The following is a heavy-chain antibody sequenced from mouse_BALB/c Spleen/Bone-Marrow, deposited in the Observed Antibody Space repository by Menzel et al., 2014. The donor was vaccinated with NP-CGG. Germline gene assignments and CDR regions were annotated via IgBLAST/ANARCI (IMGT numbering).Heavy chain of an antibody. Sequence: VQLQQSGPQLVRPGASVKISCKASGYSISSYWMHWVKQRPGQGLEWIGMIDPSDSETRLNQKFKDKATLTVDKSSSTAYMQLNSPTSEDSAVYYCAPHYYGYAWFAYWGQRTLVTVSA. CDR1: GYSISSYW. J-gene: IGHJ3*01. CDR2: IDPSDSET. V-gene: IGHV1S126*01. CDR3: APHYYGYAWFAY. D-gene: IGHD1-2*01.